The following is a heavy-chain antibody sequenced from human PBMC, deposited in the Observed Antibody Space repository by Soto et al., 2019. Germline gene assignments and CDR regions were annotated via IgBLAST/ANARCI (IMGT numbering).Heavy chain of an antibody. D-gene: IGHD6-19*01. V-gene: IGHV4-61*01. J-gene: IGHJ4*02. CDR1: GASVSSGSFY. Sequence: PSETLSLTCSVSGASVSSGSFYWSWIRQPPGKGLEWIGFIYNNETFNYNPSLKSRVTLSVDTSKHQFSLKLSSVTAADTAVYYCARVPLRYSSSHNFDSCGQGALVTVSS. CDR2: IYNNETF. CDR3: ARVPLRYSSSHNFDS.